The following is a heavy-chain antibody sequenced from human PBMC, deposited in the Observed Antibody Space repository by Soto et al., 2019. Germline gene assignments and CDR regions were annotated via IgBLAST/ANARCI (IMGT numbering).Heavy chain of an antibody. CDR2: IYYSGST. D-gene: IGHD3-22*01. CDR1: GGSISSYY. V-gene: IGHV4-59*01. CDR3: ARLRPPVRDYYDSSGYYWFDP. Sequence: SETLSLTCTVSGGSISSYYWSWIRQPPGKGLEWIGYIYYSGSTNYNPSLKSRVTISVDTSKNQFSLKLSSVTAADTAVYYCARLRPPVRDYYDSSGYYWFDPWGQGTQVTVSS. J-gene: IGHJ5*02.